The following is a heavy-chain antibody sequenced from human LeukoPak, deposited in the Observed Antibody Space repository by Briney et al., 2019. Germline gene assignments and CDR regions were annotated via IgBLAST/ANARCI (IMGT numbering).Heavy chain of an antibody. Sequence: PGGSLRLSCAASGFTFDDYAMHWVRQAPGKGLEWVTGISWNSGGIGYADSVKGRFTISRDNAKNSLYLQMNSLRAEDTALYYCAKAHFSSSSGRYYYYYGMDVWGQGTTVTVSS. V-gene: IGHV3-9*01. CDR3: AKAHFSSSSGRYYYYYGMDV. J-gene: IGHJ6*02. CDR2: ISWNSGGI. CDR1: GFTFDDYA. D-gene: IGHD6-6*01.